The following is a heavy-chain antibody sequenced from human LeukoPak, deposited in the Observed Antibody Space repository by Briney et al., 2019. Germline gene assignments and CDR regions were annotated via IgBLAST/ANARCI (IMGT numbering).Heavy chain of an antibody. CDR1: GFTFSSYG. J-gene: IGHJ4*02. CDR2: ISGSGGST. V-gene: IGHV3-23*01. CDR3: AKMGSITMIVVVIHFDY. D-gene: IGHD3-22*01. Sequence: GGSLRLSCAASGFTFSSYGMHWVRQAPGKGLEWVSAISGSGGSTYYADSVKGRFTISRDNSKNTLYLQMNSLRAEDTAVYYCAKMGSITMIVVVIHFDYWGQGTLVTVSS.